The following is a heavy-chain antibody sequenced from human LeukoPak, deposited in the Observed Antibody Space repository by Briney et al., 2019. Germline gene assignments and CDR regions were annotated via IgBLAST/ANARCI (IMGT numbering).Heavy chain of an antibody. CDR3: ASRSRTYYYDSSGYYFDY. CDR2: INHSGST. Sequence: SETLSLTCAVYGGSFSGYYWSWIRQPPGKGLEWIGEINHSGSTNYNPSLKSRVTISVDTSKNQFSLKLSSVTAADTAVYYCASRSRTYYYDSSGYYFDYWGQGTLVTVSS. CDR1: GGSFSGYY. V-gene: IGHV4-34*01. J-gene: IGHJ4*02. D-gene: IGHD3-22*01.